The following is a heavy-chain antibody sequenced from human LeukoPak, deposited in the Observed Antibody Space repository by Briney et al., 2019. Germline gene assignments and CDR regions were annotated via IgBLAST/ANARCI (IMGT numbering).Heavy chain of an antibody. CDR3: ARGRSAWYEDY. V-gene: IGHV3-30*04. D-gene: IGHD6-19*01. CDR1: GFTFSTYP. Sequence: GGSLRLSCVASGFTFSTYPMHWVRQAPGKGLEWVAVISYDGSNKYYADSVKGRFTISRDNSKNTLYLQMNSLRAEDTAVYYCARGRSAWYEDYGGQGTLVTVSS. CDR2: ISYDGSNK. J-gene: IGHJ4*02.